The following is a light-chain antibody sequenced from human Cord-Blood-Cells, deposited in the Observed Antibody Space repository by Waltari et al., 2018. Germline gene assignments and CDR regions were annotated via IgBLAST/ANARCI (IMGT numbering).Light chain of an antibody. Sequence: SYVLTQPPSVSVAPGKTARITCGGNNIGSKSVHWYQQKPGQAPGLVVYEDSGRPSGFPEVFSGSNSGNTATLTISRVEAGDEADYYCQVWDSSSDHPVVFGGGTKLTVL. CDR2: EDS. CDR3: QVWDSSSDHPVV. V-gene: IGLV3-21*03. J-gene: IGLJ2*01. CDR1: NIGSKS.